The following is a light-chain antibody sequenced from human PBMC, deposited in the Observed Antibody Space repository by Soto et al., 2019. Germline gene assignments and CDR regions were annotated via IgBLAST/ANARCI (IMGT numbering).Light chain of an antibody. CDR2: KAS. CDR1: QSLSSW. J-gene: IGKJ2*02. V-gene: IGKV1-5*03. CDR3: QQSST. Sequence: DIQMTQSPSTLSASVGDRVTITWRASQSLSSWLAWYQQKPGKAPKLLIYKASSLESGVPSRFSGSGSGTEFTLTISSLQPDDFATYYCQQSSTFGQGTKLEIK.